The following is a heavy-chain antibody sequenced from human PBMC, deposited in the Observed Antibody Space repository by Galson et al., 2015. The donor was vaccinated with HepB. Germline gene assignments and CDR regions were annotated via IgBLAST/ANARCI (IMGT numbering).Heavy chain of an antibody. CDR3: ARAPYYDFWSGPPVIQNGWFDP. CDR2: IIPIFGTA. Sequence: SVKVSCKASGGTFSSYAISWVRQAPGQGLEWMGGIIPIFGTANYAQKFQGRVTITADKSTSTAYMELSSLRSEDTAVYYCARAPYYDFWSGPPVIQNGWFDPWGQGTLVTVSS. D-gene: IGHD3-3*01. V-gene: IGHV1-69*06. J-gene: IGHJ5*02. CDR1: GGTFSSYA.